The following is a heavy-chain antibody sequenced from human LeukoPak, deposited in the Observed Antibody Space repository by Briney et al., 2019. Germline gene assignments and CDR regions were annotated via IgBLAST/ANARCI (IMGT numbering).Heavy chain of an antibody. D-gene: IGHD6-13*01. CDR1: GGSXXSYY. CDR2: IYYSGST. V-gene: IGHV4-59*08. J-gene: IGHJ4*02. CDR3: ARLGLRGSSCYPYYFDY. Sequence: SLXXXXSGGSXXSYYWSWIRQPPGKGLEWIGYIYYSGSTNYNPSLKSRVTISVDTSKNQFSLKLSSVTAADTAVYYRARLGLRGSSCYPYYFDYWGQGTLVTVSS.